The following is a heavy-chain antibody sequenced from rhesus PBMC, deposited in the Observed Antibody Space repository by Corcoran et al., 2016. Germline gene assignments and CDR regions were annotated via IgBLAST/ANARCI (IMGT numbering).Heavy chain of an antibody. D-gene: IGHD1-20*01. CDR1: GVSISGSW. V-gene: IGHV4-173*01. CDR3: ARAALEQRYGLDS. CDR2: IDSRGNT. Sequence: QLQLQESGPGLVKPSETLSLTCAVSGVSISGSWWSCLRPSPGTGLECIGRIDSRGNTDNNPSIKSRVTISRDTSKNQFSLSLTSLTAADTAVYYCARAALEQRYGLDSWGQGVVVTVSS. J-gene: IGHJ6*01.